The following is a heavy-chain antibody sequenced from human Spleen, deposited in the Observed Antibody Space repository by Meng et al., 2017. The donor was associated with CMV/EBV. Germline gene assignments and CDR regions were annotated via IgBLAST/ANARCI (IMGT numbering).Heavy chain of an antibody. CDR2: SKSKYAGGIS. CDR1: GVRFSPTS. CDR3: TATHPSDSSGKY. D-gene: IGHD3-22*01. V-gene: IGHV3-15*01. Sequence: EMKMGGSAGDPRMLRGSLRLSCSAYGVRFSPTSMRWIRQAPGKALEWVGRSKSKYAGGISEYAAPVTGRFSISRDDSINTLYLQMNSLKSADTAVYYCTATHPSDSSGKYWGQGTLVTVSS. J-gene: IGHJ4*02.